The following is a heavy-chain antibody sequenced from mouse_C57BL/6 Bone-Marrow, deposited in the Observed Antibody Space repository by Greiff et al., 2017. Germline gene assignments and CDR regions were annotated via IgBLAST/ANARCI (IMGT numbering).Heavy chain of an antibody. J-gene: IGHJ4*01. Sequence: VQLQQSGAELVRPGTSVKVSCKASGYAFTNYLIEWVKQRPGQGLEWIGVINPGSGGTNYNEKFKGKDTLTADKSSSTAYMQLSSLTSEDSAVYFCARWGYYGYHYYAVDYWGQGTSVTVSS. D-gene: IGHD2-2*01. CDR1: GYAFTNYL. V-gene: IGHV1-54*01. CDR2: INPGSGGT. CDR3: ARWGYYGYHYYAVDY.